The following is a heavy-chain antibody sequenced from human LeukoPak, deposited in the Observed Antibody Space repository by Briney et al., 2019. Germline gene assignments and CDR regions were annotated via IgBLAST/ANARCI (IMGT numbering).Heavy chain of an antibody. CDR1: GFTFTSYA. V-gene: IGHV3-23*01. J-gene: IGHJ4*02. CDR2: MSSSGSST. CDR3: AKSGFCSGGNCYRGFDF. D-gene: IGHD2-15*01. Sequence: AGSLRLSCAASGFTFTSYAMGWVRQAPGKGLEWVSSMSSSGSSTYYADSVEGRFTVSRDTSKNTLYLQMNSLRAEDTAVYHCAKSGFCSGGNCYRGFDFWGQGTQVTVSS.